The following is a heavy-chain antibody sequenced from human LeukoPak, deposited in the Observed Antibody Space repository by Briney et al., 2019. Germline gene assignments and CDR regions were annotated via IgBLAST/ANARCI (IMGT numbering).Heavy chain of an antibody. CDR3: ATWAFHVTGTMN. Sequence: PGRSLCLPCAASTSAFSSYAWNWVRQAPGKGLEWMGNLLLDGSNKLYAYSVRGRFTISRDNSKNTLYLQMSNLQPEDTAVYYCATWAFHVTGTMNWGQGTLVTVSS. D-gene: IGHD1-20*01. CDR2: LLLDGSNK. CDR1: TSAFSSYA. V-gene: IGHV3-30*03. J-gene: IGHJ4*02.